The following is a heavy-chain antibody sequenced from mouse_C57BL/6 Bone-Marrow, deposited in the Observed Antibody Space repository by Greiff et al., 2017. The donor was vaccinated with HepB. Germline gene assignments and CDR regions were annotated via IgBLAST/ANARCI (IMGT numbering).Heavy chain of an antibody. Sequence: QVHVKQSGAELAKPGASVKLSCKASGYTFTSYWIHWVKQRPGQGLEWIGYINPSSGYTKYNQKFKDKATLTADKSSSTAYMQLSSLTYEDSAVYYCARQLRPSWFAYWGQGTLVTVSA. V-gene: IGHV1-7*01. D-gene: IGHD3-2*02. CDR1: GYTFTSYW. J-gene: IGHJ3*01. CDR2: INPSSGYT. CDR3: ARQLRPSWFAY.